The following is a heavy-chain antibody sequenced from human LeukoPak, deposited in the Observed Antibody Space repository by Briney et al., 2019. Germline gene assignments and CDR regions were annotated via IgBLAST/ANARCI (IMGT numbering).Heavy chain of an antibody. Sequence: GGSLRLSCAASGFTVSSNYMNWVRQAPGKGLEWVSVISSGGTTYYADSVKGRFTISRDNPKNTLYLQMNSLRAEDTAVYYCARDSIYYDSSALDAFDIWGQGTMVTVSS. J-gene: IGHJ3*02. CDR3: ARDSIYYDSSALDAFDI. V-gene: IGHV3-53*01. CDR2: ISSGGTT. CDR1: GFTVSSNY. D-gene: IGHD3-22*01.